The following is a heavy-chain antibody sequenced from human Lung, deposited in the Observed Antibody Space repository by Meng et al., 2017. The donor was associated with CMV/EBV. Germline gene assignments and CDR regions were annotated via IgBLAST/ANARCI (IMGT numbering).Heavy chain of an antibody. J-gene: IGHJ4*02. CDR3: ARGRFAFDF. V-gene: IGHV3-7*01. CDR1: RFTFGTYW. CDR2: IKEDGSEK. Sequence: SCAASRFTFGTYWMTWVRQAPGKGLEWVATIKEDGSEKYYVDSVKGRFAISRDNAQNSLYLQMDSLRAEDTAVYYCARGRFAFDFWGQGTLVTVSS. D-gene: IGHD3-16*01.